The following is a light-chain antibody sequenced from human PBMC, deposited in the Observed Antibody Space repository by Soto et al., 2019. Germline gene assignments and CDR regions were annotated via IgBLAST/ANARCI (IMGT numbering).Light chain of an antibody. CDR1: SSNIASNT. CDR3: PAWDDSLNGSV. J-gene: IGLJ1*01. V-gene: IGLV1-44*01. CDR2: SNH. Sequence: QSVLTQPPSASGTPGQRVTISCSGSSSNIASNTVNWYQQLPGTAPKLLFYSNHQRPSGVPDRFSGSKSGTSASLAISGLQSEDEADYYCPAWDDSLNGSVFGSGPKVTVL.